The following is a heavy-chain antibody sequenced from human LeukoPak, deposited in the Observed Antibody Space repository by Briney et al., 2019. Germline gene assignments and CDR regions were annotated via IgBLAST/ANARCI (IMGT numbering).Heavy chain of an antibody. CDR3: ARGDYYGSGSYRIVFFDY. D-gene: IGHD3-10*01. V-gene: IGHV4-31*03. Sequence: SETLSLTCTVSGGSISSGGYYWSWIRQHPGKGLKWIGYIYYSGSTYYNPSLKSRVTISVDTSKNQFSLKLSSVTAADTAVYYCARGDYYGSGSYRIVFFDYWGQGTLVTVSS. CDR2: IYYSGST. J-gene: IGHJ4*02. CDR1: GGSISSGGYY.